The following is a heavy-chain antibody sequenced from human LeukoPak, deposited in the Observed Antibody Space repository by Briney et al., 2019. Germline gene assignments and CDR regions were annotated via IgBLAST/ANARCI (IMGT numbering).Heavy chain of an antibody. J-gene: IGHJ4*02. CDR3: ARAPMLEMATIFRFDY. D-gene: IGHD5-24*01. CDR2: ISVYSGNT. V-gene: IGHV1-18*01. Sequence: ASVKVSCKASGYTFSAYGISWVRQAPGQGLEWMGYISVYSGNTNHAQKLQGRVTMTTDTSTSTAYMELRSLRSEDTAVYYCARAPMLEMATIFRFDYWGQGTLVTVSS. CDR1: GYTFSAYG.